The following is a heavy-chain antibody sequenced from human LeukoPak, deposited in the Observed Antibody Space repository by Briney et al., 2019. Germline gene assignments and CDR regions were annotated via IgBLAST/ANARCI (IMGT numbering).Heavy chain of an antibody. J-gene: IGHJ4*02. CDR1: GFTFSSYG. Sequence: GGSLRLSCAASGFTFSSYGMHWVRQAPGKGLEWVAAISYDGSNKYYADSVKGRFTISRDNSKNTLYLQMNSLRAEDTAVYYCAKSQQLAEEFSGFDYWGQGTLVTVSS. D-gene: IGHD3-10*01. CDR2: ISYDGSNK. CDR3: AKSQQLAEEFSGFDY. V-gene: IGHV3-30*18.